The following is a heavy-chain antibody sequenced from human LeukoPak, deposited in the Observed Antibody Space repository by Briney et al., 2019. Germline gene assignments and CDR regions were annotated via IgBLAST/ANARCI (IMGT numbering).Heavy chain of an antibody. CDR1: GYTFTDYY. Sequence: ASVNISCKVSGYTFTDYYMHWVQQAPGKGLEWMGLVDPEDGETIYAEKFQGRVTITADTSTDTAYMELSSLRSEDTAVYYCARVRHEYYYDSSGYGYYYYYMDVWGKGTTVTVSS. V-gene: IGHV1-69-2*01. D-gene: IGHD3-22*01. CDR2: VDPEDGET. CDR3: ARVRHEYYYDSSGYGYYYYYMDV. J-gene: IGHJ6*03.